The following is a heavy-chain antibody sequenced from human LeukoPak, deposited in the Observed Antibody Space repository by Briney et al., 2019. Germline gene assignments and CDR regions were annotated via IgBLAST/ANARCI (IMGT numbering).Heavy chain of an antibody. Sequence: ASVKVSCKASGGTFSSYAISWVRQAPGQGLEWMGGIIPIFGTANYAQKFQGRVTITADESTSTAYMELSSLRSEDTAVYYCARGGIAAAGRFPQHYFDYWGQGTLVTVSS. CDR3: ARGGIAAAGRFPQHYFDY. CDR2: IIPIFGTA. CDR1: GGTFSSYA. V-gene: IGHV1-69*13. D-gene: IGHD6-13*01. J-gene: IGHJ4*02.